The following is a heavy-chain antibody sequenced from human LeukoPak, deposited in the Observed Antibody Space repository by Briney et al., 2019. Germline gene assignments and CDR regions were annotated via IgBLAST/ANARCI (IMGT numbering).Heavy chain of an antibody. CDR2: INPNSGGT. Sequence: ASVKVSCKASGYTFTGYYMHWVRRAPGQGLEWMGWINPNSGGTNYAQKFQGRVTMTRDTSISTAYMELSRLRSDDTAVYYCARVGSIVVVPAAILEDYWGQGTLVTVSS. CDR3: ARVGSIVVVPAAILEDY. J-gene: IGHJ4*02. CDR1: GYTFTGYY. D-gene: IGHD2-2*02. V-gene: IGHV1-2*02.